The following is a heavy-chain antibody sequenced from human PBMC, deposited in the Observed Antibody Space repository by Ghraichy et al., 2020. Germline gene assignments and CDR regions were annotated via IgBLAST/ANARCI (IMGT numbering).Heavy chain of an antibody. CDR1: GYTFTSYD. CDR3: ARRTGAPNVFDI. J-gene: IGHJ3*02. V-gene: IGHV1-8*03. D-gene: IGHD3/OR15-3a*01. Sequence: ASVKVSCKASGYTFTSYDINWVRQATGQGLEWMGWMNPNSGNTGYAQKFQGRVTITRDTSITTAYMELSSLRSEDTAVYYCARRTGAPNVFDIWGQGTMVTVSS. CDR2: MNPNSGNT.